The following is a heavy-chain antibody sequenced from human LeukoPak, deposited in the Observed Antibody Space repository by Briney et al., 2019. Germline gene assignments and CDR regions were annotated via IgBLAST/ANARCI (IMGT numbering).Heavy chain of an antibody. J-gene: IGHJ4*02. CDR3: AKDAQRGFDYSNSLEY. Sequence: GRSLRLSCTASGFTYSHFGMHWVRQAPGKGLDWMAVIWSDGTEKYYGDAVKGRFTISRDNSRNTLYLQMNNLGDDDTAVYYCAKDAQRGFDYSNSLEYWGQGTLVIVSS. D-gene: IGHD4-11*01. CDR1: GFTYSHFG. CDR2: IWSDGTEK. V-gene: IGHV3-33*06.